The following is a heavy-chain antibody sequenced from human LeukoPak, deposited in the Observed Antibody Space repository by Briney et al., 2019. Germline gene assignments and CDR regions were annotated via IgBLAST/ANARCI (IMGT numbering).Heavy chain of an antibody. J-gene: IGHJ5*02. CDR2: TYYRSTWYN. CDR1: GDSVSSNSAA. CDR3: ARRLTQYDCFDP. V-gene: IGHV6-1*01. D-gene: IGHD2-2*01. Sequence: SQTLSLTCAISGDSVSSNSAAWNWIRQSPSRGLEWLGRTYYRSTWYNDYAVSVRGRITVNPDTSKNQFSLHLNSVTPEDTAVYYCARRLTQYDCFDPWGQGVLVTVSS.